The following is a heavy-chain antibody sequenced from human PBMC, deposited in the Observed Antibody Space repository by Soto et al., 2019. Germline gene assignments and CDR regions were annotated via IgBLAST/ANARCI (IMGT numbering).Heavy chain of an antibody. CDR2: IYYSGST. CDR3: ASPPYKDTCGGGSCYTGN. V-gene: IGHV4-59*08. J-gene: IGHJ4*02. Sequence: SETLSLTCTVSGGSISSYYWSWIRQPPGKGLEWIGYIYYSGSTNYNPSLKSRVTISVDTSKNQFSLKLSSVTAADTAVYYCASPPYKDTCGGGSCYTGNGGKGTRVTVSS. CDR1: GGSISSYY. D-gene: IGHD2-15*01.